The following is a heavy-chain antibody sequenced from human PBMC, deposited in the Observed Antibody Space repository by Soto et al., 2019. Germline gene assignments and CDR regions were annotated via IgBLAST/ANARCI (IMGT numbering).Heavy chain of an antibody. Sequence: QVQLVQSGAEVKKPGSSVKVSCKASGGTFSSYAISWVRQAPGQGLEWMGGIIPIFGTANYAQKLQGRVTITADESTSTAYMELSSLRSEDTAVYYCVRGQLKSGRYYPCYYYYGMDVWGQGTTVTVSS. CDR1: GGTFSSYA. D-gene: IGHD1-26*01. J-gene: IGHJ6*02. CDR3: VRGQLKSGRYYPCYYYYGMDV. CDR2: IIPIFGTA. V-gene: IGHV1-69*01.